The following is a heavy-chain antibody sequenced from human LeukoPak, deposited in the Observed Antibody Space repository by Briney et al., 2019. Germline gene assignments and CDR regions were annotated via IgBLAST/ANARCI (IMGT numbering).Heavy chain of an antibody. Sequence: SETLSLTCAVYGGSFSGYYWSWIRQPPGKGLEWIGEINHSGSTNYNPSLKSRVTISVDTSKNQFSLKLSSVTAADTAVYYCARGPKYCSGGSCSSFYFDYWGQGTLVTVPS. CDR1: GGSFSGYY. J-gene: IGHJ4*02. CDR3: ARGPKYCSGGSCSSFYFDY. CDR2: INHSGST. D-gene: IGHD2-15*01. V-gene: IGHV4-34*01.